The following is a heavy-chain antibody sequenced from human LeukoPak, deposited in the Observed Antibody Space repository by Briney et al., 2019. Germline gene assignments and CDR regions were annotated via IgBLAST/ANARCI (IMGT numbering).Heavy chain of an antibody. Sequence: ASVNVSCKASGYTFISYDINWVRQAPGQGLEWMGWINPNSGGTNYAQKFQGRVTMTRDTSISTAYMELSRLRSDDTAVYYCARVDNWNDPNWFDPWGQGTLVTVSS. V-gene: IGHV1-2*02. CDR3: ARVDNWNDPNWFDP. D-gene: IGHD1-1*01. CDR2: INPNSGGT. J-gene: IGHJ5*02. CDR1: GYTFISYD.